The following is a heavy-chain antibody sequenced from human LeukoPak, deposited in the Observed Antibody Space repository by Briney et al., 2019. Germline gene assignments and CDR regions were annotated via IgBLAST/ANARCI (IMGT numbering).Heavy chain of an antibody. CDR1: GGSIRSSYYY. D-gene: IGHD6-19*01. V-gene: IGHV4-39*01. J-gene: IGHJ4*02. CDR3: ARATKGVAVEVQKPDY. Sequence: PSETLSLTCTVSGGSIRSSYYYWGWIRQPPGKGLEWIGSIYDSGSTYYNPSLKSRVTISVDTSENQFSLKLNSVTAADTAVYYCARATKGVAVEVQKPDYWGQGTLVTVSS. CDR2: IYDSGST.